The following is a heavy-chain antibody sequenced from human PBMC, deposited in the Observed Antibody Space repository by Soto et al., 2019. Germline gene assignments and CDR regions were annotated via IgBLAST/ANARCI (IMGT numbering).Heavy chain of an antibody. CDR1: GGSISSGDYY. V-gene: IGHV4-30-4*01. D-gene: IGHD2-21*02. CDR3: ARGSVVVTTAQLYYYGIDV. Sequence: SETLSLTCTVSGGSISSGDYYWSWIRQPPGKGLEWIGYIYYSGSTYYNPSLRSRVTISLDTSKNHFSLTLNSVTAADTAVDYCARGSVVVTTAQLYYYGIDVWGQGTTVTVSS. J-gene: IGHJ6*02. CDR2: IYYSGST.